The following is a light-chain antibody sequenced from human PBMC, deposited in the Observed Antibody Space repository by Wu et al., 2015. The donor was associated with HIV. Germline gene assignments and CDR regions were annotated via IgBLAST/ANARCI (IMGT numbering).Light chain of an antibody. Sequence: DIQMTQSPSILSASVGDRVTITCRASQSINVWLAWYQQKPGKAPRLLIYKASALETGVPSRFRGSGSGTEFTLTISSLQPDDFATYYCQQYDDNSRTFGQGTKVE. V-gene: IGKV1-5*03. CDR3: QQYDDNSRT. J-gene: IGKJ1*01. CDR2: KAS. CDR1: QSINVW.